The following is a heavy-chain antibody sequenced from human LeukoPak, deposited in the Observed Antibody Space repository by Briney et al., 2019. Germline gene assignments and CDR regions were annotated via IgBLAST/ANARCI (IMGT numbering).Heavy chain of an antibody. D-gene: IGHD4-17*01. Sequence: SVKVSCQTSGYTLHRYGIRRVLQAPGHALEWIGWINAHTGNTNYAQKLQGRVTMTTDTSTSTAQMELRSLRSDDTAVYYCARVGHYGDYFDYWGQGTLVTVSS. CDR2: INAHTGNT. V-gene: IGHV1-18*01. CDR3: ARVGHYGDYFDY. CDR1: GYTLHRYG. J-gene: IGHJ4*02.